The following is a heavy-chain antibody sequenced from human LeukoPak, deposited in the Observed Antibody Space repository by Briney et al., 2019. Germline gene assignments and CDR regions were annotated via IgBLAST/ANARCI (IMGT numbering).Heavy chain of an antibody. CDR1: GFTFGDHA. CDR3: SRGPIHLWMHNGMDV. V-gene: IGHV3-49*04. CDR2: IRSKAYGGTT. D-gene: IGHD5-18*01. Sequence: GGSLRLSCTTSGFTFGDHAVSWVRQAPGKGLEWVGFIRSKAYGGTTEYAASVKGRFTISRDDSKSIAYLQMNSLKTEDTAMYYCSRGPIHLWMHNGMDVWGQGTTVTVSS. J-gene: IGHJ6*02.